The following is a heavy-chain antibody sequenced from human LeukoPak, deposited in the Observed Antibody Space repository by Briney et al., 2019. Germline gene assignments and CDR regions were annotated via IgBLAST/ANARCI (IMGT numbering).Heavy chain of an antibody. Sequence: SETLSLTCTISGDPFTSTHYWWDWVRLSPGKGLEWIGAIQCTGRTFSNPSLKSRVTIPVDASKRQFSLDLRSATAADTAVYYCARRRHNFDYYDVWGQGTRVSVSS. CDR2: IQCTGRT. CDR3: ARRRHNFDYYDV. V-gene: IGHV4-39*01. D-gene: IGHD1-20*01. CDR1: GDPFTSTHYW. J-gene: IGHJ3*01.